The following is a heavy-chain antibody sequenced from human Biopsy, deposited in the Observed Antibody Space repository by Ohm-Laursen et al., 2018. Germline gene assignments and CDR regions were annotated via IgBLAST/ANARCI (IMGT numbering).Heavy chain of an antibody. D-gene: IGHD3-3*01. J-gene: IGHJ4*02. CDR3: ARARIKTSGVLIPETYYFDS. CDR2: FYYSGST. CDR1: GDSISIYY. V-gene: IGHV4-59*07. Sequence: SDTLSLTCDVSGDSISIYYWSWIRQPPGKGLEWIGYFYYSGSTNYNPSLKSRITMSLDRSKSQVSLRMNSVTAADTAVYYCARARIKTSGVLIPETYYFDSWGQGTLVTVSS.